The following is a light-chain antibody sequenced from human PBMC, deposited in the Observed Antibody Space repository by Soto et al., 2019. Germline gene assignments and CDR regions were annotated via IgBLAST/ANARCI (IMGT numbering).Light chain of an antibody. Sequence: DIQLTQSPSTLSASLGDRVTITCRASQTITNLLAWFQQKPGKAPEILIYKASSLQSGVPSRFRGSGSGTEFTLTISSLQPDDSATYYCLQYYDYRTFGQGTKVDIX. CDR3: LQYYDYRT. CDR2: KAS. J-gene: IGKJ1*01. V-gene: IGKV1-5*03. CDR1: QTITNL.